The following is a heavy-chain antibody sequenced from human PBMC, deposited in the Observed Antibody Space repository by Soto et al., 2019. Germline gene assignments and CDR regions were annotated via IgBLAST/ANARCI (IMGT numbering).Heavy chain of an antibody. V-gene: IGHV3-30*03. Sequence: WGSLRLSCSFSGFSFSTLGMHCCRQAPCKILECVAGISYDGSNKYYVGSVKGRFTVSRDKAKRILYLEMNSLIGDDTGVYYCARVGFRFVWDVQNDDFDIWGQGKKVSGSS. CDR2: ISYDGSNK. CDR1: GFSFSTLG. D-gene: IGHD3-16*01. CDR3: ARVGFRFVWDVQNDDFDI. J-gene: IGHJ3*02.